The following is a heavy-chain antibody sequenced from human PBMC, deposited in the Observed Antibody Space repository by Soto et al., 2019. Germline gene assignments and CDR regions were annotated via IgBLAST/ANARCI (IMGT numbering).Heavy chain of an antibody. CDR1: GGSISSGGYY. V-gene: IGHV4-31*03. CDR2: IYYSGST. D-gene: IGHD2-2*01. CDR3: ARAVRVVVPTTTYYFDY. J-gene: IGHJ4*02. Sequence: QVQLQESGPGLVKPSQTLSLTCTVSGGSISSGGYYWSWIRQHPGKGLEWIGYIYYSGSTYYNPSLKSRVTISVDTSKNQFSLKLSSVTAADTAVYYCARAVRVVVPTTTYYFDYWGQGTLVTVSS.